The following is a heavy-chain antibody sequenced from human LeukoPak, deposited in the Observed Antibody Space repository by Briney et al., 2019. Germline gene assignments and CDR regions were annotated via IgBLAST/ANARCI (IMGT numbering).Heavy chain of an antibody. CDR2: IISSGSTK. V-gene: IGHV3-48*03. CDR3: ARDDPIDY. Sequence: GGSLRLSCAASVFTFSSYEMNWVRQAPGKGLEWVSYIISSGSTKYYADSVKGRFTISRDNAKNSLYLQMNSLRAEGTAVYYCARDDPIDYWGQGTLVTVSS. J-gene: IGHJ4*02. CDR1: VFTFSSYE.